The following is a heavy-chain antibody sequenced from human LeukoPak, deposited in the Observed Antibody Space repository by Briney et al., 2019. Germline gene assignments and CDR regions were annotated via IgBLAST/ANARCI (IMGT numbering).Heavy chain of an antibody. CDR3: ARDVVAGFTYYYGMDV. J-gene: IGHJ6*02. CDR2: IYYSGST. Sequence: SETLSLTCTVSGGSISSSSYYWGWIRQPPGKGLEWIGSIYYSGSTYYNPSLKSRVTISVDTSKNQFSLKLSSVTAADTAVYYCARDVVAGFTYYYGMDVWGQGTTVTVS. V-gene: IGHV4-39*07. CDR1: GGSISSSSYY. D-gene: IGHD6-19*01.